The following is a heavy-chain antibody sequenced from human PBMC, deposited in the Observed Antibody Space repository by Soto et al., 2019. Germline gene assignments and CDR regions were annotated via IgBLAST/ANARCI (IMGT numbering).Heavy chain of an antibody. CDR1: GFTFSSYA. Sequence: GGSLRLSCAASGFTFSSYAMSWVRQAPGKGLEWVSAISGSGGSTYYADSVKGRFTISRDNSKNTLYLQMNSLRAEDTAVYYCAKDQAYGDRFYYFDYWGQGTLVTVSS. V-gene: IGHV3-23*01. D-gene: IGHD4-17*01. J-gene: IGHJ4*02. CDR3: AKDQAYGDRFYYFDY. CDR2: ISGSGGST.